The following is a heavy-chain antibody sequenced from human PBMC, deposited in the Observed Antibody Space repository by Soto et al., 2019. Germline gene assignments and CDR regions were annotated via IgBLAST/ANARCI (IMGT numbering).Heavy chain of an antibody. D-gene: IGHD6-13*01. J-gene: IGHJ5*02. V-gene: IGHV4-39*01. CDR2: IYYSGST. CDR3: ARHQSHSSSYVDP. CDR1: GGSIRNRSYH. Sequence: SQTMSLRCTVSGGSIRNRSYHWSRIRQPPGKGLEWIGSIYYSGSTYYNPSLKSRVTISVDTSKNQFSLKLSSVTAADTAVYYCARHQSHSSSYVDPWGQGTLVTVSS.